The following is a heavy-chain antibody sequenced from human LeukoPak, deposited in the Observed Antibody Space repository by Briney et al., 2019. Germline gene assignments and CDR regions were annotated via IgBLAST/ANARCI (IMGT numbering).Heavy chain of an antibody. J-gene: IGHJ4*02. CDR2: ISSSSRYT. V-gene: IGHV3-11*05. CDR1: GFTFSDYY. CDR3: ARDARYGGNSEGFDY. D-gene: IGHD4-23*01. Sequence: GGSLRLSCAASGFTFSDYYMSWIRQAPGKGLEWISSISSSSRYTNYAVSVKGRFTISRDNAKNSLYLQMNSLRAEDTAVYYCARDARYGGNSEGFDYWGQGTLVTVSS.